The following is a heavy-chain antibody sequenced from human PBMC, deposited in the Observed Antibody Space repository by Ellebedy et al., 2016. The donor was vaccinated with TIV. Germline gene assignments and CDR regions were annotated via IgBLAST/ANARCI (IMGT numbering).Heavy chain of an antibody. CDR2: IYYSGST. CDR3: ARQFIRFGELRNWFDP. D-gene: IGHD3-10*01. CDR1: GGSISSSSYY. V-gene: IGHV4-39*01. J-gene: IGHJ5*02. Sequence: SETLSLTXTVSGGSISSSSYYWGWIRQPPGKGLEWIGSIYYSGSTYYNPSLKSRVTISVDTSKNQFSLKLSSVTAADTAVYYCARQFIRFGELRNWFDPWGQGTLVTVSS.